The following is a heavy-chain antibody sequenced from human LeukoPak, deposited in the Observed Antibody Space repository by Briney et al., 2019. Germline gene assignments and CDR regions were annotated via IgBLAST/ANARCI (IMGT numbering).Heavy chain of an antibody. V-gene: IGHV3-23*01. J-gene: IGHJ4*02. CDR2: ISGSGGST. Sequence: QSGGSLRLSCAASGFTFSSYAMSWVRQAPGKGLEWVSAISGSGGSTYYADSVKGRFTISRDNSKNTLYLQMNSLRAEDTAVYYCANSGQSSGYSFPLDYWGQGTLVTVSS. CDR1: GFTFSSYA. D-gene: IGHD3-22*01. CDR3: ANSGQSSGYSFPLDY.